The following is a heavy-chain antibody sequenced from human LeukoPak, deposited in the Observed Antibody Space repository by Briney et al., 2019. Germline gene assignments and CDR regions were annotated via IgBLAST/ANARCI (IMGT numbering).Heavy chain of an antibody. CDR1: GYTFTDYY. CDR2: INPSSGGT. D-gene: IGHD3-22*01. V-gene: IGHV1-2*02. CDR3: ARLRYVGSGYPFDY. J-gene: IGHJ4*02. Sequence: ASVKVSCKASGYTFTDYYMHWVRQAPGQGLEWMGWINPSSGGTNYAQSVQGRVTMARDTSITTAFMELSRLISDDTAVYYCARLRYVGSGYPFDYWGQGTLVTVSS.